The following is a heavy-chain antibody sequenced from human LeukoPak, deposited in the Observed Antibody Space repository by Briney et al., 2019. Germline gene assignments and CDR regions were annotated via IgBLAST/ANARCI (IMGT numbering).Heavy chain of an antibody. CDR3: ARDVRIPFPVSYGIAAAWGI. CDR1: GGSISSGSYY. V-gene: IGHV4-61*02. J-gene: IGHJ4*02. Sequence: PSQTLSLTCTVSGGSISSGSYYWSWIRQPAGKGLEWIGRIYTSGSTNYNPSLKSRVTISVDTSKNQFSLKLSSVTAADTAVYYCARDVRIPFPVSYGIAAAWGIWGQGTLVTVSS. CDR2: IYTSGST. D-gene: IGHD6-13*01.